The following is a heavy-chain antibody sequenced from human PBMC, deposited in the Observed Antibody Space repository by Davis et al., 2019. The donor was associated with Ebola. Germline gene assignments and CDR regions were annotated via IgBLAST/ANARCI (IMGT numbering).Heavy chain of an antibody. CDR1: GFTISGSA. V-gene: IGHV3-73*01. J-gene: IGHJ5*02. D-gene: IGHD6-13*01. CDR3: TPGIAAAGTGLGWFDP. CDR2: IRSKANSYAT. Sequence: PGGSLRLSCAASGFTISGSAMHWVRQASGKGLEWVGRIRSKANSYATAYAASVKGRFTISRDESKNTAYLQMISLKTEDTAVYNCTPGIAAAGTGLGWFDPWGQGTLVTVSS.